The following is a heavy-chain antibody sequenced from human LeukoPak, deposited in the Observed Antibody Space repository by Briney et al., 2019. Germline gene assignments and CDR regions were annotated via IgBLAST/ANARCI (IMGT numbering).Heavy chain of an antibody. CDR2: INPSGGST. V-gene: IGHV1-46*01. D-gene: IGHD6-19*01. J-gene: IGHJ4*02. Sequence: ASVKVSCKASGYTFTGYYMHWVRQAPGQGLEWMGIINPSGGSTSYAQKFQGRVTMTRDTSTSTVYMELSSLRSEDTAVYHCARDGEQWLEKYYFDYWGQGTLVTVSS. CDR1: GYTFTGYY. CDR3: ARDGEQWLEKYYFDY.